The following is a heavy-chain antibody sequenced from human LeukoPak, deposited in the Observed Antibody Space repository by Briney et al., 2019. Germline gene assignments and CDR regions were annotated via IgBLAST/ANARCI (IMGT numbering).Heavy chain of an antibody. V-gene: IGHV4-34*01. Sequence: KPSETLSLTCAVCGGSFSGYYWSWIRQPPGKGLEWIGEINHSGSTNYNPSLKSRVTVSVDTSKNQFSLKLSSVTAADTAVYYCARGSRDGYNSWGQGTLVTVSP. CDR3: ARGSRDGYNS. D-gene: IGHD5-24*01. J-gene: IGHJ4*02. CDR1: GGSFSGYY. CDR2: INHSGST.